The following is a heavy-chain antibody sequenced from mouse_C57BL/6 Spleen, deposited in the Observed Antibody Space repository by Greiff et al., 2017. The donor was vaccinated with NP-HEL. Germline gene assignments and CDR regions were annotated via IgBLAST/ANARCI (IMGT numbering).Heavy chain of an antibody. CDR3: ARCDDGYSLRAMDY. J-gene: IGHJ4*01. CDR1: GYAFSSYW. CDR2: IYPGDGDT. Sequence: VQLQQSGAELVKPGASVKISCKASGYAFSSYWMNWVKQRPGKGLEWIGQIYPGDGDTNYNGKFKGKATLTADKSSSTAYMQLSSLTSEDSAVYFCARCDDGYSLRAMDYWGQGTSVTVSS. D-gene: IGHD2-3*01. V-gene: IGHV1-80*01.